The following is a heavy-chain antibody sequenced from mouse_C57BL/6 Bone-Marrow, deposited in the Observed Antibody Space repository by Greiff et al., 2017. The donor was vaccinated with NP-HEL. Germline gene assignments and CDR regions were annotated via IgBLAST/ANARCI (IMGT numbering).Heavy chain of an antibody. V-gene: IGHV3-6*01. J-gene: IGHJ2*01. Sequence: EVQLQQSGPGLVKPSQSLSLTCSVTGYSITSGYYWNWIRQFPGNKLEWMGYISYDGSNNYNPSLKNRISITRDTSKNQFFLKLNSVTTEDTATYYCARYTDPFDYWGQGTTLTVSS. CDR2: ISYDGSN. CDR3: ARYTDPFDY. CDR1: GYSITSGYY.